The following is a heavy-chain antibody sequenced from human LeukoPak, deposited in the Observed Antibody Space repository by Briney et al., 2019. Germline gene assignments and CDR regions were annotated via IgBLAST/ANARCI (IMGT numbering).Heavy chain of an antibody. CDR2: ISYDGSNK. J-gene: IGHJ4*02. V-gene: IGHV3-30-3*01. Sequence: PGGSLRLSCAASGFTFSSYAMHWVRQAPGKGLEWVAVISYDGSNKYYADSVKGRFTISRDNSKNTLYLQMNSLRAEDTAVYYCAREACSGGSCYGEFGYWGQGTLVTVSS. CDR1: GFTFSSYA. D-gene: IGHD2-15*01. CDR3: AREACSGGSCYGEFGY.